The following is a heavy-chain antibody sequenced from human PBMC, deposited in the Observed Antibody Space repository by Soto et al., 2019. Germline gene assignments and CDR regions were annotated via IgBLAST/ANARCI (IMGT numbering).Heavy chain of an antibody. Sequence: GESLKISCKGSGYSFTSYWIGWVRQMPGKGLEWMGIIYPGDSDTRYSPSFQGQVTISADKSISTAYLQWSSLKASDTAMYYCARQMWTAVATNAFDIWGQGTMVTVS. J-gene: IGHJ3*02. V-gene: IGHV5-51*01. D-gene: IGHD5-12*01. CDR1: GYSFTSYW. CDR3: ARQMWTAVATNAFDI. CDR2: IYPGDSDT.